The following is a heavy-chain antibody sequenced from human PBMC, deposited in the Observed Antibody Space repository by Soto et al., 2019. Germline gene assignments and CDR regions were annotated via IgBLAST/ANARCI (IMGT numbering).Heavy chain of an antibody. CDR2: IYYSGST. CDR3: AIASCGLYGRGDDAFDI. Sequence: SETLSLTCTVSGGSISSYYWSWIRQPPGKGLEWIGYIYYSGSTNYNPSLKSRVTISVDTSKNQFSLKLSSVTAADTAVYYCAIASCGLYGRGDDAFDIWGQGTMVSVSS. D-gene: IGHD6-19*01. J-gene: IGHJ3*02. CDR1: GGSISSYY. V-gene: IGHV4-59*01.